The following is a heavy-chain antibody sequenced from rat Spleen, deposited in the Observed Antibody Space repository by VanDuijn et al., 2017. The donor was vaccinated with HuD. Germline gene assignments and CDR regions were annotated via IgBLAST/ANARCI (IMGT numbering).Heavy chain of an antibody. D-gene: IGHD1-10*01. Sequence: VQLKESGPGLVQPSQSLSLTCSVTDYSITSNFWGWIRKFPGNKMEWIGHISYSGSTSYNPSLKSRISITRDTSKNQFFLQLNSVTTEDTATYYCARRRGQVYNNYFDYWGQGVMVTVSS. CDR1: DYSITSNF. CDR3: ARRRGQVYNNYFDY. J-gene: IGHJ2*01. CDR2: ISYSGST. V-gene: IGHV3-1*01.